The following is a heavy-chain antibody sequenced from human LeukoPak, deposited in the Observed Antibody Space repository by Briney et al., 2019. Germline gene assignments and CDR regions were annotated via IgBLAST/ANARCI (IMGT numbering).Heavy chain of an antibody. CDR3: ARSSIAARRMENYFDY. CDR1: GFSLSTSGMC. CDR2: IDWDDDK. J-gene: IGHJ4*02. Sequence: SGPTLVNPTQTLTLTCTFSGFSLSTSGMCVSWIRQPPGKALEWLARIDWDDDKYYSTSPKTRLTISKDTSKNQVVLTMTNMDPVDTATYYCARSSIAARRMENYFDYWGQGTLVTVSS. V-gene: IGHV2-70*11. D-gene: IGHD6-6*01.